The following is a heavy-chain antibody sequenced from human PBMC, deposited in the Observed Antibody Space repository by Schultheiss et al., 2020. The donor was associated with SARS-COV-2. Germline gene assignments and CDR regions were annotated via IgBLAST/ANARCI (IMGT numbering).Heavy chain of an antibody. D-gene: IGHD3-10*01. V-gene: IGHV4-39*07. CDR1: GGSISSSSYY. Sequence: SETLSLTCTVSGGSISSSSYYWGWIRQPPGKGLEWIGSIYYSGSTNYNPSLRSRVTISLDTSKSQFSLKLSSVTAADTAVYYCARDNYYGSGSIDGMDVWGQGTTVTVSS. CDR3: ARDNYYGSGSIDGMDV. J-gene: IGHJ6*02. CDR2: IYYSGST.